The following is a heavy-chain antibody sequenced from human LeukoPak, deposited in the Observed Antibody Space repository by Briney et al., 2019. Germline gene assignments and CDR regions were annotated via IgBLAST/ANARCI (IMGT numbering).Heavy chain of an antibody. CDR2: INSSGGST. Sequence: GASVKVSCKASGYTFTSYYMHWVRQAPGQGLEWMGIINSSGGSTSYAQKFQGRVTMTRDTSTSTVYMELSSLRSEDTAVYYCARAPGYCSSTSCYTINWFDPWGQGTLVTVSS. CDR3: ARAPGYCSSTSCYTINWFDP. J-gene: IGHJ5*02. CDR1: GYTFTSYY. V-gene: IGHV1-46*01. D-gene: IGHD2-2*02.